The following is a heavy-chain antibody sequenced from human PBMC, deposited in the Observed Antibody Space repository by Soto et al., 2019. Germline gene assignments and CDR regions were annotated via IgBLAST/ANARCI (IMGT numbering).Heavy chain of an antibody. J-gene: IGHJ4*02. D-gene: IGHD2-21*02. CDR3: AKGPHIVVVTATDY. CDR2: ISGSGGST. V-gene: IGHV3-23*01. Sequence: EVQLLESGGGLVQPGGSLRLSCAASGFTFSSYAMSWVRQAPGKGLEWVSAISGSGGSTYCADSVKGRFTISRDTSKNKLSLQMNSLRAEETALYYCAKGPHIVVVTATDYWGQGTLVTGSS. CDR1: GFTFSSYA.